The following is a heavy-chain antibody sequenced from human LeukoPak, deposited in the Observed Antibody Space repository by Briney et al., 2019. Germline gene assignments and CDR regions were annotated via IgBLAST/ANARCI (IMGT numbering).Heavy chain of an antibody. CDR2: IDTTGST. J-gene: IGHJ3*02. V-gene: IGHV4-61*02. CDR3: ARECDDYGGNCTLPGHRDFDI. Sequence: PAQTLSLTCTVAGASISSGSYCWSWIQQPAGKGLEWIGRIDTTGSTNYNPSLKSRVTISVDTSKNQFSLKLSSVTAADTAVYYCARECDDYGGNCTLPGHRDFDIWGQGTMVTVSS. D-gene: IGHD4-23*01. CDR1: GASISSGSYC.